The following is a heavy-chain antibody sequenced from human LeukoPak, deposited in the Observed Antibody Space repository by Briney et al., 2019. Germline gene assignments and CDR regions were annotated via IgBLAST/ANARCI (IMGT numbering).Heavy chain of an antibody. Sequence: SETLSLTCTVSGGSISSGGYYWSWIRQHPGKGLEWIGYIYYSGSTYYNPSLKSRVTISVDTSKNQFSLKLSSVTAADTAVYYCVRDRGDYGDRGAFDIWGQGTMVTVSS. CDR3: VRDRGDYGDRGAFDI. V-gene: IGHV4-31*03. CDR1: GGSISSGGYY. CDR2: IYYSGST. D-gene: IGHD4-17*01. J-gene: IGHJ3*02.